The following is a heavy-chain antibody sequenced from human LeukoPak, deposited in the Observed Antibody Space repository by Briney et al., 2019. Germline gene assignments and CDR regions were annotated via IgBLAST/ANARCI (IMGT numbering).Heavy chain of an antibody. CDR1: GFTFSSYG. J-gene: IGHJ4*02. Sequence: IPGGTLRLSCAASGFTFSSYGMNWVRQAPGKRLEWVSSITSSSSYIYYADSVKGRFTISRDNAKNSLYLQMNSLRAEDTAVYYCARSYSSSRGTFDYWGQGTLVTVSS. D-gene: IGHD6-6*01. CDR2: ITSSSSYI. CDR3: ARSYSSSRGTFDY. V-gene: IGHV3-21*01.